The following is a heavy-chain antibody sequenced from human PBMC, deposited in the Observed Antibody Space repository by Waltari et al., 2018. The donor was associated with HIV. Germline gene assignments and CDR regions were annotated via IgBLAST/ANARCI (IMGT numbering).Heavy chain of an antibody. CDR3: ARTMDHVDTVMERYWYFDL. CDR1: GGTFSSYA. CDR2: IIPILGTT. D-gene: IGHD5-18*01. V-gene: IGHV1-69*01. J-gene: IGHJ2*01. Sequence: QVQLVQSGAEVKKPGSSVKVSCKASGGTFSSYAISWVRQAPGQGLEWMGEIIPILGTTNYAQKFQGRVTITADESTSTAYMELSSLRSEDTTVYYCARTMDHVDTVMERYWYFDLWGRGTLVTVSS.